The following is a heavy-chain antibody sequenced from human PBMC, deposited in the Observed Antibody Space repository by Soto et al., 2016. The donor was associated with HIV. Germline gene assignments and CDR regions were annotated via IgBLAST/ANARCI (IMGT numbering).Heavy chain of an antibody. CDR1: GGTFSSYA. CDR2: IIPILGIA. CDR3: ARSTGYSSSWLQTHFDY. J-gene: IGHJ4*02. D-gene: IGHD6-13*01. V-gene: IGHV1-69*10. Sequence: QVQLVQSGAEVKKPGSSVKVSCKASGGTFSSYAISWVRQAPGQGLEWMGGIIPILGIANYAQKFQGRVTITADKSTSTAYMELSSLRSEDTAVYYCARSTGYSSSWLQTHFDYWGQGTLVTVSS.